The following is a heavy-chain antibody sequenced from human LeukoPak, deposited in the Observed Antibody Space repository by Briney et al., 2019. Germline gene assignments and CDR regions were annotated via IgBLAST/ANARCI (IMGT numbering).Heavy chain of an antibody. CDR1: GFTFSSHG. J-gene: IGHJ4*02. Sequence: GGSLRLSCAASGFTFSSHGFHWVRQAPGKGLEWVAAIWSDGINKNYPDSVKGRFTISRDTSKNTLYLQMNSLGTDDTAVYYCARDPSGYYYGSGTLIPRSLDYWGQGTLVTVSS. V-gene: IGHV3-33*01. CDR3: ARDPSGYYYGSGTLIPRSLDY. D-gene: IGHD3-10*01. CDR2: IWSDGINK.